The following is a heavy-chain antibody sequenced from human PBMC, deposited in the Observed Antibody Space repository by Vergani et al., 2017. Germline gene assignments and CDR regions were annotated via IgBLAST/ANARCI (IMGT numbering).Heavy chain of an antibody. V-gene: IGHV4-39*07. D-gene: IGHD6-13*01. CDR2: IYYSGST. J-gene: IGHJ4*02. Sequence: QVQLQESGPGLVKPSETLSLTCTVSGGSISSSSYYWGWIRQPPGKGLEWIGGIYYSGSTNYNPSLKSRVTISVDTSKNQFSLKLGSVTAADTAVYYCARPSSSWGGDYFDYWGQGTLVTVSS. CDR3: ARPSSSWGGDYFDY. CDR1: GGSISSSSYY.